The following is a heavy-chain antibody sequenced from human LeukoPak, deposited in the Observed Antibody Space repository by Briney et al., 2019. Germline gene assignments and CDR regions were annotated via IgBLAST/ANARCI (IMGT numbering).Heavy chain of an antibody. CDR3: ARRRFGGVHHAFDM. CDR2: IKQDGSEK. V-gene: IGHV3-7*01. CDR1: GFTFSSYW. D-gene: IGHD2-8*02. Sequence: PGGSLRLSRAASGFTFSSYWMSWVRQAPGKGLEWVANIKQDGSEKYYVDSVKGRFTISRDNAKNSLYLQMNSLRAEDTAVYYCARRRFGGVHHAFDMWGQGTMVTVSS. J-gene: IGHJ3*02.